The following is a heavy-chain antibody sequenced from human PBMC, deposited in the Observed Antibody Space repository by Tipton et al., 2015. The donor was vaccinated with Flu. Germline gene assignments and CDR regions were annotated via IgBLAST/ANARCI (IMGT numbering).Heavy chain of an antibody. D-gene: IGHD3-10*02. CDR3: ARLSFYDVDLKNFYFDH. CDR2: ISYSGNT. V-gene: IGHV4-59*05. Sequence: GLVKPSETLSLTCSVSGDSISSHSWSWIRQPAGKGLEWIGGISYSGNTYYNPSLQSRVVISVDTSNNQFSLKLTSVTAADTALYYCARLSFYDVDLKNFYFDHWGQGALVTVSS. J-gene: IGHJ4*02. CDR1: GDSISSHS.